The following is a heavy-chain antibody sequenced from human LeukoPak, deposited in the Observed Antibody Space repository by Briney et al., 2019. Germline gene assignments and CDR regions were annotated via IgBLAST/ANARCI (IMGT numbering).Heavy chain of an antibody. V-gene: IGHV4-59*12. CDR3: ARGQRRGYYDILTGYYTY. Sequence: SETLSLTCAVSGDSISRGYFWSWLRQPPGKGLEWIGYIYYTGITNYNPSLKSRVTISVDTSKNQFSLKLSSVTAADTAVYYCARGQRRGYYDILTGYYTYWGQGTLVTVSS. J-gene: IGHJ4*02. D-gene: IGHD3-9*01. CDR1: GDSISRGYF. CDR2: IYYTGIT.